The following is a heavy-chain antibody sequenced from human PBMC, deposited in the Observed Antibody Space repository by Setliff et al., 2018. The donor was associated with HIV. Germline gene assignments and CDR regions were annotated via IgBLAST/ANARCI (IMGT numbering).Heavy chain of an antibody. J-gene: IGHJ3*02. Sequence: ASVKVSCKASGYTFTSYYLHWVRQAPGQGLEWMGMINPSGGSASYAKKFQGRLTMTRDTSRSTVYMELSSLRSEDTAMYYCARCYYDSSGPTDAFDIWGQGTVVTVSS. CDR1: GYTFTSYY. V-gene: IGHV1-46*01. D-gene: IGHD3-22*01. CDR3: ARCYYDSSGPTDAFDI. CDR2: INPSGGSA.